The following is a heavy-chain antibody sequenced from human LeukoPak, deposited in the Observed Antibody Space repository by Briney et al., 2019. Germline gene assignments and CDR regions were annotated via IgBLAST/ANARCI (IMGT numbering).Heavy chain of an antibody. V-gene: IGHV3-7*03. CDR3: ARHTSGQPFDY. CDR2: IRKDGSEK. CDR1: GFPFSHYC. J-gene: IGHJ4*02. D-gene: IGHD6-19*01. Sequence: GGSLTLPCEPSGFPFSHYCLNWVRQSPGNALEWVAYIRKDGSEKYYVDSVKGRFTISRDNAKNSLYLQMNSLRDEDTAVYYCARHTSGQPFDYWGQGTLVTVSS.